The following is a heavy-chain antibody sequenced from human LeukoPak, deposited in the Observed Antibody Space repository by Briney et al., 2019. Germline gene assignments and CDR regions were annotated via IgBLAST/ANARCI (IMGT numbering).Heavy chain of an antibody. D-gene: IGHD3-22*01. J-gene: IGHJ4*02. CDR1: GFTFSSYE. Sequence: PGGSLRLSCVASGFTFSSYEMNWVRQAPGKGLEWVSYISSSGSTIYYADSVKGRFTISRDNAKNSLYLQMNSLRPGDTAVYYCARAPISYYYDSSGSKKGDYFDYWGQGTLVTVSS. CDR2: ISSSGSTI. V-gene: IGHV3-48*03. CDR3: ARAPISYYYDSSGSKKGDYFDY.